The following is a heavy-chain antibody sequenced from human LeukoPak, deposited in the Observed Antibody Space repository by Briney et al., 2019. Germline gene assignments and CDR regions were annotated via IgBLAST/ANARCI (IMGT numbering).Heavy chain of an antibody. V-gene: IGHV3-11*01. D-gene: IGHD3-22*01. Sequence: GGSLRLSCAASGFTFSHYYMSWIRQAPGKGLEWVSYISSSGSTIYYADSMKGRFTISRDNAKNSLYLQMNSLRAEDTAVYYSASGGYYDSSGRFDYWGQGTLVTVSS. J-gene: IGHJ4*02. CDR2: ISSSGSTI. CDR1: GFTFSHYY. CDR3: ASGGYYDSSGRFDY.